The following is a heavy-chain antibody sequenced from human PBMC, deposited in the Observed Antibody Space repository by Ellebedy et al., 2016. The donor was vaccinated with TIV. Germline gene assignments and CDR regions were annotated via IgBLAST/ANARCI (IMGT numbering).Heavy chain of an antibody. CDR2: IKPSGGSK. CDR1: GYTFTSHY. J-gene: IGHJ4*02. D-gene: IGHD6-19*01. Sequence: AASVKVSCKASGYTFTSHYIHWMRQAPGQGLEWMGVIKPSGGSKSYRQELQGRITIARDTSTNTVSMELSSLRSEDTAEYYCARDSRHWLEEYSFYYWGQGTLVTVSS. V-gene: IGHV1-46*01. CDR3: ARDSRHWLEEYSFYY.